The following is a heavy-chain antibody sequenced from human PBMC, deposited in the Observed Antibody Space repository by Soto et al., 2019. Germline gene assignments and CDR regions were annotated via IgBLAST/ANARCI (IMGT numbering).Heavy chain of an antibody. Sequence: SETLSLTCTVSGGSISSYYWSWIRQPPGKGLEWIGYIYYSGSTNYNPSLKSRVTISVDTSKNQFSLKLSSVPAADTAVYYCARVVPWLVLGGNYYGMDVWGQGTTVTVSS. CDR1: GGSISSYY. J-gene: IGHJ6*02. CDR2: IYYSGST. D-gene: IGHD6-19*01. V-gene: IGHV4-59*01. CDR3: ARVVPWLVLGGNYYGMDV.